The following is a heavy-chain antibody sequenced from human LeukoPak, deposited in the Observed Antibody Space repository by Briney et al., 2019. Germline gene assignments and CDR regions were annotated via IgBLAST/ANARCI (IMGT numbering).Heavy chain of an antibody. CDR2: IAVTPDGPAT. Sequence: GGSLRLSCAASGFTFSSYAMSWGRQAPGKGLEWVARIAVTPDGPATDYATPVRGRFTISRDDSRNMVYLQMSSLRTDDTAVYYCVWSSTWDKRFYLDQWGQGTLVTVSS. D-gene: IGHD6-6*01. J-gene: IGHJ4*02. CDR3: VWSSTWDKRFYLDQ. V-gene: IGHV3-15*04. CDR1: GFTFSSYA.